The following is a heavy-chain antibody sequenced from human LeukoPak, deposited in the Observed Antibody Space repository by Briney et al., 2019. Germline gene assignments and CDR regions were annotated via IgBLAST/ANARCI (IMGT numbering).Heavy chain of an antibody. CDR3: ARGSFSSSGWFTFDY. J-gene: IGHJ4*02. CDR2: INPSGCST. CDR1: GYTFTSYY. D-gene: IGHD6-19*01. Sequence: ASVKVSCKASGYTFTSYYMHWVRQAPGQGLEWMGIINPSGCSTSYAQKFQGRVAMTRDTSTSTVYMELSSLRSEDTAVYYCARGSFSSSGWFTFDYWGQGTLVTVSS. V-gene: IGHV1-46*01.